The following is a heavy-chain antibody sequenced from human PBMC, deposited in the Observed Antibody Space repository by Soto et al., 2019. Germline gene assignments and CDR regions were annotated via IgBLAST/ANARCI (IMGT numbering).Heavy chain of an antibody. V-gene: IGHV3-73*01. J-gene: IGHJ4*02. CDR2: IRSKPNNYAT. CDR3: TRHLIDY. Sequence: GGSLRLSCAASGFTLSGSAMHWVRQASGKGLEWVGRIRSKPNNYATAYAASVKGRFTISRDDSKNTAYLQMNSLKTEDTDVYYCTRHLIDYWGQGTPVTVSS. CDR1: GFTLSGSA.